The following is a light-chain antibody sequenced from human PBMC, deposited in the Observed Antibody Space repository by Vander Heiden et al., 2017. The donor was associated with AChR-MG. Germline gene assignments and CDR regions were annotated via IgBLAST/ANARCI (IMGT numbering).Light chain of an antibody. V-gene: IGLV2-8*01. J-gene: IGLJ2*01. CDR3: SSYAGSNNFVV. CDR2: EVS. Sequence: QSALTQPPSASGSPGQSVTISCTGTSSDVGGYNYVSWYQNHPGKAPKLMIYEVSKRPSGVPDRFSGSKSGNTASLTVSGLQAEDEADYYCSSYAGSNNFVVFGGGTKLTVL. CDR1: SSDVGGYNY.